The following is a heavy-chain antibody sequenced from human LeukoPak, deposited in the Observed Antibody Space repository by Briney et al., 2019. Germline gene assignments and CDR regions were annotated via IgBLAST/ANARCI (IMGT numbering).Heavy chain of an antibody. J-gene: IGHJ5*02. CDR1: GFTFSTYG. D-gene: IGHD4-17*01. Sequence: GMSLRLSCAASGFTFSTYGMHWVRQAPGKGLEWVAIIYYDGGNKYYADSVKGRFTISRDNSKNTLYLQMNSLRAEDTAVYYCARGPRTRGQPNTWRYGGWFDPWGQGTLVTVSS. V-gene: IGHV3-33*01. CDR2: IYYDGGNK. CDR3: ARGPRTRGQPNTWRYGGWFDP.